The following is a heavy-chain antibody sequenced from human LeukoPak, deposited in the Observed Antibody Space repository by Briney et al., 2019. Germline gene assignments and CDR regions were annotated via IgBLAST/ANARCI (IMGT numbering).Heavy chain of an antibody. CDR2: INPNSGDT. D-gene: IGHD2-2*01. V-gene: IGHV1-2*06. Sequence: GASVKVPCKASGYTFTGYHMHWVRQAPGQGLEWMGRINPNSGDTNYAQKFQGRVTMTRDTSIGTAYMELSRLRSDDTAVYYCARDYCSSTSCLFDYWGQGTLVTVSS. CDR1: GYTFTGYH. J-gene: IGHJ4*02. CDR3: ARDYCSSTSCLFDY.